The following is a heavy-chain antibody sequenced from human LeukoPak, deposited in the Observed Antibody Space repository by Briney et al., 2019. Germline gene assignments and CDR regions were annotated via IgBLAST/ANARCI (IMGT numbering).Heavy chain of an antibody. CDR3: ARDRDYYGSGSSHFDF. Sequence: GGSLRLSCAASGFTFSSYAMSWVRQAPGKGLEWVSAISGSGGSTYYADSVKGRFTFSRDNSKNTLYLQMNSLRPEDTAMYYCARDRDYYGSGSSHFDFWGQGTLVTVSS. CDR2: ISGSGGST. CDR1: GFTFSSYA. D-gene: IGHD3-10*01. J-gene: IGHJ4*02. V-gene: IGHV3-23*01.